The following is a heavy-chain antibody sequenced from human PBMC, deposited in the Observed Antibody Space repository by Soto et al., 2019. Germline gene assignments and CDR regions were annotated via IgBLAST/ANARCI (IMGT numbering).Heavy chain of an antibody. J-gene: IGHJ2*01. Sequence: EVQLVESGGGLVQPGGSLRLSCAASGFTFSSYDMHWVRQATGKGLEWVSAIGTAGDTYYPGSVKGRFTISRENAKNSSDLQMNSLRAGDTAVYYCARGGCTNGVCYDWYFDLWGRGTLVTVSS. CDR1: GFTFSSYD. V-gene: IGHV3-13*01. CDR2: IGTAGDT. D-gene: IGHD2-8*01. CDR3: ARGGCTNGVCYDWYFDL.